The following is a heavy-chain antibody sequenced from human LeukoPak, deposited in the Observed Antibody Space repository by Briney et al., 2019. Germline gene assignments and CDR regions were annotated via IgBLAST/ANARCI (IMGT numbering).Heavy chain of an antibody. J-gene: IGHJ6*02. CDR2: ISSSGSTI. CDR1: GFTFSDYY. CDR3: AGCSSTSCPYYYGMDV. V-gene: IGHV3-11*01. D-gene: IGHD2-2*01. Sequence: GGSLRLSCAASGFTFSDYYMSWIRQAPGKGLEWVSYISSSGSTIYYADSVKGRFTISRHNSKNTLYLQMNSLRAEDTAVYYCAGCSSTSCPYYYGMDVWGQGTTVTVSS.